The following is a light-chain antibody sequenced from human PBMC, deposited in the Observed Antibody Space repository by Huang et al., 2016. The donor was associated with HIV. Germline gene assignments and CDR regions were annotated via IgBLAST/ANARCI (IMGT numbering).Light chain of an antibody. Sequence: DIQMTQSPSTLSASVGDRVTITCRASQSISDYLAWYQQKPGAAPKVLIYQASTLQTGVASRCSGSGFGTEVTLTISSLQPDDFATYYCQQYNTYSPLTFGGGTKVENK. CDR2: QAS. V-gene: IGKV1-5*03. J-gene: IGKJ4*01. CDR3: QQYNTYSPLT. CDR1: QSISDY.